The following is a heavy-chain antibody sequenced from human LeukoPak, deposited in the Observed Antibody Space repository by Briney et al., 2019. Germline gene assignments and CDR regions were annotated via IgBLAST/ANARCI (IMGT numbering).Heavy chain of an antibody. V-gene: IGHV3-7*01. CDR3: SRAMDV. Sequence: GGSLRLSCAASGFTFSSSTMHWVRQAPGKGLEWVANIKQDGSEKYYVDSVKGRFTISRDNARNSLYLQMNSLRAEDTAVYYCSRAMDVWGQGTTVTVSS. CDR2: IKQDGSEK. J-gene: IGHJ6*02. CDR1: GFTFSSST.